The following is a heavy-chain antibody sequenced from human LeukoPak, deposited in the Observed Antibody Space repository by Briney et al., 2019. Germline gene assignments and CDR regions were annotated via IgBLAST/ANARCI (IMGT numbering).Heavy chain of an antibody. CDR1: GYTFTSYN. J-gene: IGHJ3*02. CDR3: ARGPYDYVWGSYRSDAFDI. Sequence: GASVKVSRKASGYTFTSYNINWVRQATGRGLEWMGWMNPNSGNTGYAQKFQGRVTITRNTSISTAYMELSSLRSEDTAVYYCARGPYDYVWGSYRSDAFDIWGQGTMVTVSS. V-gene: IGHV1-8*03. CDR2: MNPNSGNT. D-gene: IGHD3-16*02.